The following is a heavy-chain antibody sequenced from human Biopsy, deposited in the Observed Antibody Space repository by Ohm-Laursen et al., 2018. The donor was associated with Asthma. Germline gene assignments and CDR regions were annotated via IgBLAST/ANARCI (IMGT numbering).Heavy chain of an antibody. Sequence: ASVKVSCKASGYTFTSYYMHWVRQAPGQGLEWMGIINPSGGSTSYAQKFQGRVTMTRDTSTSTVYMELSSLRFEDTAVYYCARDPHNSYLASLRTKFNYYYYGMDVWGQGTTVTVSS. CDR1: GYTFTSYY. CDR2: INPSGGST. CDR3: ARDPHNSYLASLRTKFNYYYYGMDV. V-gene: IGHV1-46*01. J-gene: IGHJ6*02. D-gene: IGHD1-7*01.